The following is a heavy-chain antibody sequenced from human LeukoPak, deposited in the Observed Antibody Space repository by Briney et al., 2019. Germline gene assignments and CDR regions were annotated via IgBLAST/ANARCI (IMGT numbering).Heavy chain of an antibody. J-gene: IGHJ4*02. CDR3: ARHSCDYGDFYFDY. CDR2: IYTSGST. V-gene: IGHV4-4*07. CDR1: GGSISSYY. Sequence: SETLSLTCTVSGGSISSYYWSWIRQPAGKGLEWIGRIYTSGSTNYNPSLKSRVTMSVDTSKNQFSLKLSSVTAADTAVYYCARHSCDYGDFYFDYWGPGTLVTVPS. D-gene: IGHD4-17*01.